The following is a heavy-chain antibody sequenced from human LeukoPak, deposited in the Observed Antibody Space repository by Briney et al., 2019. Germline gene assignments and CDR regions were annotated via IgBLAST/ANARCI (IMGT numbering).Heavy chain of an antibody. D-gene: IGHD3-22*01. CDR2: ISSSSSYI. J-gene: IGHJ3*02. CDR1: GFTFSRYS. CDR3: ARDYGTYDTSGFWAFDI. Sequence: PGGSLRLSCVASGFTFSRYSMNWVRQAPGKGLEWVSSISSSSSYIYYADSVKGRFTISRDNAKNSLYLQMNSLRAEDTAVYYCARDYGTYDTSGFWAFDIWGQGTMVTVSS. V-gene: IGHV3-21*01.